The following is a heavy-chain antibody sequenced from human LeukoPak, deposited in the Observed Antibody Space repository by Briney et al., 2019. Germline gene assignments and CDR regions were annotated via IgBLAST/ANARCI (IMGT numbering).Heavy chain of an antibody. CDR2: ICSNDNNT. J-gene: IGHJ4*02. V-gene: IGHV3-23*01. Sequence: GGSLRLSCAASGFTFSSYGMHWVRQAPGKGLEWVSAICSNDNNTYYANSVKGRFTISRDNSKNTLSLQLNSMRAEDTAVYYCAKGTSSSCYSAPNYWGQGTLVTVSS. CDR1: GFTFSSYG. CDR3: AKGTSSSCYSAPNY. D-gene: IGHD2-15*01.